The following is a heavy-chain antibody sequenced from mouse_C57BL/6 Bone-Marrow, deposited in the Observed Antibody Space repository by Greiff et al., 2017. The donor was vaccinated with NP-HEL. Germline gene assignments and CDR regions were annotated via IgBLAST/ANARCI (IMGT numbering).Heavy chain of an antibody. CDR2: IWSGGST. V-gene: IGHV2-2*01. D-gene: IGHD1-1*01. CDR3: ARNPLYYYGSSYGYAMDY. CDR1: GFSLTSYG. Sequence: VQLQQSGPGLVQPSQSLSITCTVSGFSLTSYGVHWVRQSPGKGLEWLGVIWSGGSTDYNAAFISRLSIRQDNSKSQVFFKMNSLQADDTAIYYCARNPLYYYGSSYGYAMDYWGQGTSVTVSS. J-gene: IGHJ4*01.